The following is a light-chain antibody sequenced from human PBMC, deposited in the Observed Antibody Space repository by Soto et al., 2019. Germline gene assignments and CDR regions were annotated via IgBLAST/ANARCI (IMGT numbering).Light chain of an antibody. Sequence: DIQMTQSPWALSASVLGGGKITCRASQSIGSYLNWYQQRPGKATKLLIYAASTLQSGVPSRFSGSGSGKDFTITISCLQSEDFETYYCQQYYSYQITCGQGTRLEIK. J-gene: IGKJ5*01. CDR2: AAS. CDR1: QSIGSY. CDR3: QQYYSYQIT. V-gene: IGKV1-39*01.